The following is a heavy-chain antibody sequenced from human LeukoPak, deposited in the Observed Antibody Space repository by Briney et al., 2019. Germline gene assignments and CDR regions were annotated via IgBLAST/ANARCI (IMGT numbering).Heavy chain of an antibody. Sequence: GASVKVSCKASGYTFTSYYMHWVRQAPGQGLEWMGWINPNSGNTKYAQKLQGRVTMTRDTSIRTAYMELSSLTSDDSAVYYCARGTCSKSACYPVGNFDYWGQGILLTVSS. D-gene: IGHD2-8*01. J-gene: IGHJ4*02. CDR1: GYTFTSYY. CDR3: ARGTCSKSACYPVGNFDY. CDR2: INPNSGNT. V-gene: IGHV1-2*02.